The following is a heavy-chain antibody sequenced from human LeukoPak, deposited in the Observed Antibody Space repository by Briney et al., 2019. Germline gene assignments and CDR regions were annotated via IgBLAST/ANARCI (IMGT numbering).Heavy chain of an antibody. CDR3: AGDGDDTTNW. D-gene: IGHD2-8*01. Sequence: GGSLRLSCAASNFTVGSNYMTWVLQAPGKGLVGFLVIYSGGETFYADSVKGRFTISRDDSKNTLYLQMNTLRAADTAIYYCAGDGDDTTNWWGQGTLVTVSS. CDR1: NFTVGSNY. CDR2: IYSGGET. V-gene: IGHV3-53*01. J-gene: IGHJ4*02.